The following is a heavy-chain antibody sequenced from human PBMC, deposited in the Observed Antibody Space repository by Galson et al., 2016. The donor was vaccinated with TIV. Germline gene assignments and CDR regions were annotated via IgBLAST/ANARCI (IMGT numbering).Heavy chain of an antibody. J-gene: IGHJ6*02. D-gene: IGHD3-10*01. CDR3: ARTGNYYHSAMDV. CDR2: ISSTSNYI. V-gene: IGHV3-21*01. Sequence: SLRLSCAASGFTFSNYNMNWVRQAPGKGLEWVSSISSTSNYIYYGDPVKGRFTISRENAENSLHLHMNSLRAEYTAIYFCARTGNYYHSAMDVWGQGTTVTVSS. CDR1: GFTFSNYN.